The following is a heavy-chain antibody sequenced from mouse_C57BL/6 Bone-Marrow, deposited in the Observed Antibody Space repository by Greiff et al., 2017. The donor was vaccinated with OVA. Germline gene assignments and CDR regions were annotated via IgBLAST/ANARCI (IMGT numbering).Heavy chain of an antibody. J-gene: IGHJ3*01. Sequence: VQVVESGAELVRPGTSVKMSCKASGYTFTNYWIGWAKQRPGHGLEWIGDIYPGGGYTNYNEKFKGKATLTADKSSSTAYMQFSSLTSEDSAIYYCARFFPLHFYWGQGTLVTVSA. CDR2: IYPGGGYT. CDR1: GYTFTNYW. V-gene: IGHV1-63*01. CDR3: ARFFPLHFY.